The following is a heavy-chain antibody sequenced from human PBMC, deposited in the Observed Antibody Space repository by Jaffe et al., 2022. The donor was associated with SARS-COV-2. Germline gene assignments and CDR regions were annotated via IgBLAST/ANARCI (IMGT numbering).Heavy chain of an antibody. CDR3: ARRPIGYGMDV. CDR2: ISYGGSA. J-gene: IGHJ6*02. D-gene: IGHD2-21*01. V-gene: IGHV4-39*01. CDR1: GGSMSSTSHY. Sequence: QLQLQESGPGLVKPSETLSLTCTVSGGSMSSTSHYWVWIRQPPGQGLEWIASISYGGSAYYTSSLKSRVSISVDKSKNQFSLKLDSVTAADTAVYYCARRPIGYGMDVWGQGTTVTVSS.